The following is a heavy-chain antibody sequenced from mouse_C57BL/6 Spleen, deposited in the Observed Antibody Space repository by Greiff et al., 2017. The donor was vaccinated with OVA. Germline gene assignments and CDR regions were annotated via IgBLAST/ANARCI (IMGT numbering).Heavy chain of an antibody. J-gene: IGHJ3*01. D-gene: IGHD1-1*01. CDR1: GFTFSDYG. V-gene: IGHV5-17*01. CDR3: ATNYYGSSPPAY. Sequence: EVKLMESGGGLVKPGGSPKLSCAASGFTFSDYGMHWVRQAPEKGLEWVAYISSGSSTIYYADTVKGRFTISRDNAKNTLFLQMTSLRSEDTAMYYCATNYYGSSPPAYWGQGTLVTVSA. CDR2: ISSGSSTI.